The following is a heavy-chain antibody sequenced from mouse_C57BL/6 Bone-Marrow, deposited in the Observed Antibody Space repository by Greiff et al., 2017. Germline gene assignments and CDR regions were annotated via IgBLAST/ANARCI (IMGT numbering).Heavy chain of an antibody. V-gene: IGHV1-74*01. J-gene: IGHJ1*03. CDR1: GYTFTSYW. CDR3: ATNRGIYYDYDGDWYFDV. Sequence: QVQLQQPGAELEKPGASVKVSCKASGYTFTSYWMHWVKQRPGQGLEWIGRIHPSDSDTNYNQKFKGKATLTVDQSSSTAYMQLSSLTSEDSAVYYCATNRGIYYDYDGDWYFDVWGTGTTVTVSS. CDR2: IHPSDSDT. D-gene: IGHD2-4*01.